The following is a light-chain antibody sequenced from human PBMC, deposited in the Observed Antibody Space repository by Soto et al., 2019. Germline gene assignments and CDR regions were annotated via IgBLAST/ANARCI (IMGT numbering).Light chain of an antibody. CDR2: GAS. CDR3: QQYENLPFT. J-gene: IGKJ3*01. CDR1: QDVNNY. Sequence: DIQMTQSPSALSASVEDRVTITCQASQDVNNYVNWYQQRPGKAPILLIYGASNLEIGVPSRFSGSGSGTDFTFTINSLQPEDVATYYCQQYENLPFTFGPGTKVDVK. V-gene: IGKV1-33*01.